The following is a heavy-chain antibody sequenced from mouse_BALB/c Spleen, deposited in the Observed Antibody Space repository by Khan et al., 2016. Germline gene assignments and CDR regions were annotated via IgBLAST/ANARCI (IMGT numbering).Heavy chain of an antibody. V-gene: IGHV3-2*02. CDR1: GYSITSGYG. Sequence: EVQLQESGPGLVKPSQSLSLTCTVTGYSITSGYGWNWIRQFPGNKLEWMGYISNSGSTNDNPSLKWRSSITRDTRKNQFFLQLNSVTTEDTATYYCARTARRKYWGQGTTLTVSS. D-gene: IGHD1-2*01. J-gene: IGHJ2*01. CDR3: ARTARRKY. CDR2: ISNSGST.